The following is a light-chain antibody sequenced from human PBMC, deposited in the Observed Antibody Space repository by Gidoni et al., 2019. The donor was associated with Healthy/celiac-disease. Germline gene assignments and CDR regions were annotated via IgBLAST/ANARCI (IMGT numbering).Light chain of an antibody. V-gene: IGKV1-39*01. Sequence: DIQMTQSPSSLSASVGDRVTITCRASQSISSYLNWYQQKPGKAPKLLIYAASSLQSGVPSRFSGSGSVTDFTLTISSLQPEDFATYYCQQSYSTAWTFGQGTKMEIK. CDR2: AAS. J-gene: IGKJ1*01. CDR3: QQSYSTAWT. CDR1: QSISSY.